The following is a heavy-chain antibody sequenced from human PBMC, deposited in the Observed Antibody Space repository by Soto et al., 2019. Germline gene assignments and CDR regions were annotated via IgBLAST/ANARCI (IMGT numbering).Heavy chain of an antibody. D-gene: IGHD3-10*01. CDR2: LDGAGGST. CDR3: AAPRDEYGSGVSWFTYGMDI. J-gene: IGHJ6*02. V-gene: IGHV3-23*01. Sequence: PGGSLRLSCLASGFTLSDYAMTWVRHVPGRGLEWVASLDGAGGSTYYADSVRGRFTISRDNSQNTLFLQMKRLTVDDTAIYYCAAPRDEYGSGVSWFTYGMDIWGQGTTVTVSS. CDR1: GFTLSDYA.